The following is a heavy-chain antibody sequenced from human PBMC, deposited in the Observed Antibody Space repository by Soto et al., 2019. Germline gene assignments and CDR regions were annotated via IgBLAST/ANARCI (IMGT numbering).Heavy chain of an antibody. CDR1: GYTLTSYY. CDR2: INPNGGST. J-gene: IGHJ4*02. D-gene: IGHD6-6*01. CDR3: ARGLASGDY. Sequence: QVQLVQSGAEVKEPGASVKVSCKAAGYTLTSYYIHWIRQAPGQGLEWIGIINPNGGSTNYAQSFQGRVTITRDTSTSTVYMDLSSLRSEDTAVYSCARGLASGDYWGQGTLVTVSS. V-gene: IGHV1-46*03.